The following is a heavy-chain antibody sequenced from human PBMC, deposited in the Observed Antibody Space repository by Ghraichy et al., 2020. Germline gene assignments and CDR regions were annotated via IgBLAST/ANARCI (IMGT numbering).Heavy chain of an antibody. J-gene: IGHJ4*02. CDR2: ISHSGGNT. CDR3: AKGKNRAALAGDLDS. V-gene: IGHV3-23*01. D-gene: IGHD6-6*01. CDR1: GFSSTSYA. Sequence: GGSLRLSCAVSGFSSTSYALTWVRQAPGKGLEWVSSISHSGGNTYYAASVRGRFTISRDISRNTLYLQMNSLGAGDTAIYYCAKGKNRAALAGDLDSWGQGALVTVSS.